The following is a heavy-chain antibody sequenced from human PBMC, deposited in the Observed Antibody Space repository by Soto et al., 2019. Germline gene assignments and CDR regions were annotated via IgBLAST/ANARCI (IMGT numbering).Heavy chain of an antibody. Sequence: PGGSLRLTCVASGFTFNNYDMHWVRQAPGKGLGWVAVISSDGSEKYYLYSVRDRFTISRDNSKNTLYLQRNNLRPEDTAMYYCANSWTTMTTGFDFWGQGALVTVS. CDR3: ANSWTTMTTGFDF. CDR2: ISSDGSEK. V-gene: IGHV3-30*18. CDR1: GFTFNNYD. D-gene: IGHD4-17*01. J-gene: IGHJ4*02.